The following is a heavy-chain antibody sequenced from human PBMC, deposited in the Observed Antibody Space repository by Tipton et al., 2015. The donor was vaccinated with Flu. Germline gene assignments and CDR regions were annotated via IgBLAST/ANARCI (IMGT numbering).Heavy chain of an antibody. CDR1: GGSFSGYY. CDR3: ARGVHYDYVWGSYRYTVAEYFQH. CDR2: INHSGST. J-gene: IGHJ1*01. V-gene: IGHV4-34*01. D-gene: IGHD3-16*02. Sequence: TLSLTCAVYGGSFSGYYWSWIRQPPGKGPEWIGEINHSGSTNYNPSLKSRVTISVDTSKNQFSLKLSSVTAADTAVYYCARGVHYDYVWGSYRYTVAEYFQHWGQGPLVTVSS.